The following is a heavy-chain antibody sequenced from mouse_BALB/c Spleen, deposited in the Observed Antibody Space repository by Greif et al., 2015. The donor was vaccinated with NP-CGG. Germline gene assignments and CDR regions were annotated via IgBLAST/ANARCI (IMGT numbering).Heavy chain of an antibody. Sequence: QVQLQQSGAELMKPGASVKISCKATGYTFSSYWIEWVKQRPGHGLEWIGEILPGSGSTNYNEKLKGKATFTADTSSNTAYMQLSSLTSEDSAVYYCARTYRSWYFDVWGAGTTVTVSS. J-gene: IGHJ1*01. CDR1: GYTFSSYW. CDR2: ILPGSGST. CDR3: ARTYRSWYFDV. D-gene: IGHD2-14*01. V-gene: IGHV1-9*01.